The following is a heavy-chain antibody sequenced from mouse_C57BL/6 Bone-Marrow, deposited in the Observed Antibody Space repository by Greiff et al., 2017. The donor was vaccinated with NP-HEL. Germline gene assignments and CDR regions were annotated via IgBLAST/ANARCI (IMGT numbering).Heavy chain of an antibody. J-gene: IGHJ1*03. D-gene: IGHD1-1*01. V-gene: IGHV6-3*01. CDR2: IRLKSDNYAT. CDR3: TGSYYYGSSYLYWYFDV. Sequence: EVKVVESGGGLVQPGGSMKLSCVASGFTFSNYWMNWVRQSPEKGLEWVAQIRLKSDNYATHYAESVKGRFTISRDDSKSSVYLQMNNLRAEDTGIYYCTGSYYYGSSYLYWYFDVWGTGTTVTVSS. CDR1: GFTFSNYW.